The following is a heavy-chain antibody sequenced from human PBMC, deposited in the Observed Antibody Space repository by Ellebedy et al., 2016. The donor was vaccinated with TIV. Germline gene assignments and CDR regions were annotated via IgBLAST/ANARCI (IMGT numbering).Heavy chain of an antibody. CDR3: ARRSAWGVATERRVGFDL. J-gene: IGHJ4*02. D-gene: IGHD5-12*01. CDR1: GFMLNT. V-gene: IGHV3-23*01. Sequence: GESLKISCAASGFMLNTMTWVRQGPGKGLEWVSSISGSGGNTYYADSVKGRFTVSRDNSKNTLYLQMNSLRVEDTATYYCARRSAWGVATERRVGFDLWGQGTLVTVSS. CDR2: ISGSGGNT.